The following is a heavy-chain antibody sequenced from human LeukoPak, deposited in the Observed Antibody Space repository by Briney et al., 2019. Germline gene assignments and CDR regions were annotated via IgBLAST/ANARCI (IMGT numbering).Heavy chain of an antibody. V-gene: IGHV4-59*08. J-gene: IGHJ4*02. CDR3: TRHVPYGGCSDY. Sequence: PSETLSLTCTVSGGSITSYYWSWIRQPPGKGLEWIAYIYYSGSTNYNPSLKSRVTMSVDTSKDQFSLKLSSVTAADTAVYYCTRHVPYGGCSDYWGQGTLVIVSS. D-gene: IGHD2-15*01. CDR1: GGSITSYY. CDR2: IYYSGST.